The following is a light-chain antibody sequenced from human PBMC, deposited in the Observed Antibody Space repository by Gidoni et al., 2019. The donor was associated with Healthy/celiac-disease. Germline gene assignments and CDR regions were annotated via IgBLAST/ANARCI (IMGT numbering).Light chain of an antibody. CDR2: EGS. CDR3: CSDAGSSTVVV. V-gene: IGLV2-23*01. Sequence: QSALTQPASVSGSPGQSITISCTGTSSEVGSDNLVSWYHQHPGKAPKRMIYEGSKRPAGVSNRFSGSKSGNTASLTISGLQAEDEADYYCCSDAGSSTVVVVGGGTKLTVL. J-gene: IGLJ2*01. CDR1: SSEVGSDNL.